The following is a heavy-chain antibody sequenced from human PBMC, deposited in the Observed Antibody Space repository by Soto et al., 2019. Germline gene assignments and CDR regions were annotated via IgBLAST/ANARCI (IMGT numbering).Heavy chain of an antibody. CDR1: GFTFSSYA. CDR2: ISYDGSNK. D-gene: IGHD1-26*01. CDR3: ACDSGRGRYGVPLGY. Sequence: QVQLVESGGGVVQPGRSLRLSCAASGFTFSSYAMHWVRQAPGKGLEWVAVISYDGSNKYYADSVKGRFTVSGDNSKNRVSLQRNSLRAEDTAVYYCACDSGRGRYGVPLGYWVQGTLVTVFS. V-gene: IGHV3-30-3*01. J-gene: IGHJ4*02.